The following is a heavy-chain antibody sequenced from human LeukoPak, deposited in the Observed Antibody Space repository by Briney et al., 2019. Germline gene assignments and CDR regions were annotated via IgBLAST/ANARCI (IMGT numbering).Heavy chain of an antibody. D-gene: IGHD6-25*01. CDR2: INHSGST. J-gene: IGHJ4*02. V-gene: IGHV4-34*01. Sequence: SETLSLTCAVYGGSFSGYYWSWIRQPPGKGLEWIGEINHSGSTNYNPSLKSRVTISVDTSKNQFSLKLSSVTAADTAVYYCATAPRRRPYYFDYWGQGTLVTVSS. CDR1: GGSFSGYY. CDR3: ATAPRRRPYYFDY.